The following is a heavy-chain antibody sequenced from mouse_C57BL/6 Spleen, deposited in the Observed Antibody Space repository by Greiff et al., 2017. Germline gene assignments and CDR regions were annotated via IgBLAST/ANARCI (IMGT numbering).Heavy chain of an antibody. CDR3: ARHEDRTGRDYAMDY. CDR1: GYTFTEYT. CDR2: FYPGSGSI. D-gene: IGHD3-3*01. V-gene: IGHV1-62-2*01. J-gene: IGHJ4*01. Sequence: QVHVKQSGAELVKPGASVKLSCKASGYTFTEYTIHWVKQRSGQGLEWIGWFYPGSGSIKYNEKFKDKATLTADKSSSTVYMELSRLTSEDSAVXFCARHEDRTGRDYAMDYGGQGTSVTVSS.